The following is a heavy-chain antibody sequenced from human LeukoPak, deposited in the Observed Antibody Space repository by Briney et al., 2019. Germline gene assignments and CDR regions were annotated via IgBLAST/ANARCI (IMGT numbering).Heavy chain of an antibody. CDR3: AKARWAWEMTTVTTHWFDP. V-gene: IGHV3-23*01. D-gene: IGHD4-17*01. CDR1: GFTFSSYA. CDR2: ISGSGGST. J-gene: IGHJ5*02. Sequence: GGSLRLSCAASGFTFSSYAMSWVRQAPGKGLEWVSGISGSGGSTYYADSVKGRFTISRDNSKNTLYLQMNSLRAEDTAVYYCAKARWAWEMTTVTTHWFDPWGQGTLVTVSS.